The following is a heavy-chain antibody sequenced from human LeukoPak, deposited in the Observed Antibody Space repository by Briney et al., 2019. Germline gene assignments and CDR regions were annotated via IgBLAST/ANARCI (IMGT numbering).Heavy chain of an antibody. J-gene: IGHJ4*02. D-gene: IGHD1-26*01. V-gene: IGHV3-23*01. CDR1: GFTFATYA. CDR2: IGGSGTYA. Sequence: GGSLRLSCVASGFTFATYAMTWVRLTPGKGLEWVASIGGSGTYANYADSVKGRFTISRDNSKNTLYLQMNSLRAEDTAVYYCAGTSPGSGSYYWGQGTLVTVSS. CDR3: AGTSPGSGSYY.